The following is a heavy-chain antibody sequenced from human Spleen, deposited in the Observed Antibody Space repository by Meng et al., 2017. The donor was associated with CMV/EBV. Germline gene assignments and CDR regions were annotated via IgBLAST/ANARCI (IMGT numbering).Heavy chain of an antibody. J-gene: IGHJ6*02. Sequence: ASVKVSCKASGYTFTSYGISWVRQAPGQGLEWMGWISAYNGNTNYAQKLQGRVTMTTDTSTSTAYMELRSLRSDDTAVYYCAREGYSNYRGGRAWVFSQMGYDYYYGMDVWGQGTTVTVSS. CDR2: ISAYNGNT. CDR1: GYTFTSYG. V-gene: IGHV1-18*01. D-gene: IGHD4-11*01. CDR3: AREGYSNYRGGRAWVFSQMGYDYYYGMDV.